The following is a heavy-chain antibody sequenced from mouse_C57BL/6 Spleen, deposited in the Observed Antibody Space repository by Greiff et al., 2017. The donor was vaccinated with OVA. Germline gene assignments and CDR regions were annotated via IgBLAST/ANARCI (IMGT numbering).Heavy chain of an antibody. J-gene: IGHJ4*01. CDR1: GFTFSDYG. V-gene: IGHV5-17*01. CDR2: ISSGSSTI. D-gene: IGHD1-1*01. CDR3: ARMGYYGSSYPFYYAMDY. Sequence: DVTLVASGGGLVKPGGSLKLSCAASGFTFSDYGMHWVRQAPEKGLEWVAYISSGSSTIYYADTVKGRFTISRDNAKNTLFLQMTSLRSEDTAMYYCARMGYYGSSYPFYYAMDYWGQGASVTVSS.